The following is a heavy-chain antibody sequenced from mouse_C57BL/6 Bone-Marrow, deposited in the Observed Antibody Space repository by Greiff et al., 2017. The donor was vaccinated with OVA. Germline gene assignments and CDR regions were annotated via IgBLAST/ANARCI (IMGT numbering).Heavy chain of an antibody. V-gene: IGHV1-69*01. Sequence: QVQLQQPGAELVMPGASVKLSCKASGHTFTSYWMHWVKQRPGQGLEWIGEIDPSDSYTNYNQKFKGKSTLTVDKSSSTAYMQLSSLTSEDSAVYYCARPPYYSNAWFAYWGQGTLVTVSA. D-gene: IGHD2-5*01. CDR3: ARPPYYSNAWFAY. CDR2: IDPSDSYT. CDR1: GHTFTSYW. J-gene: IGHJ3*01.